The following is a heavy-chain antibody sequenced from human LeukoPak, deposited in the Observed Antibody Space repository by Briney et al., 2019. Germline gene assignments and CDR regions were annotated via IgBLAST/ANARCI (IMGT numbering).Heavy chain of an antibody. CDR3: ARVGSGSGYFDY. V-gene: IGHV4-59*01. D-gene: IGHD6-25*01. CDR2: IYYSGST. CDR1: GGSISSYY. Sequence: PSETLSLTCTVSGGSISSYYWSWIRQPPGKGLEWIGYIYYSGSTNYNPSLKSRVTISVDTSKNQFSLKLSSVTAADTAVYYCARVGSGSGYFDYWGQGTRVTVSS. J-gene: IGHJ4*02.